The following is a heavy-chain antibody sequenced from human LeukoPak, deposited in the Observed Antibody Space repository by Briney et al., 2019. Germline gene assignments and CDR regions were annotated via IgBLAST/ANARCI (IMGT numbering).Heavy chain of an antibody. CDR2: IYTSVST. V-gene: IGHV4-4*07. J-gene: IGHJ6*02. Sequence: SETLSLTCTVSGGSISRYYWSWIRQPAGKGLEWIGRIYTSVSTNYNPSLKSRVTMSADTSKNQFSLKLSSVTAADTAVYYCARDLASSSWFSGTSHYYGMDVWGQGTTVTVSS. CDR3: ARDLASSSWFSGTSHYYGMDV. CDR1: GGSISRYY. D-gene: IGHD6-13*01.